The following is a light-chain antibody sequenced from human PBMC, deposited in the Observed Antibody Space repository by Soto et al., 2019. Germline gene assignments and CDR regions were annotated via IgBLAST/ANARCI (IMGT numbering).Light chain of an antibody. V-gene: IGKV3D-15*01. CDR2: GAY. CDR3: QQYQIWPTWT. CDR1: QSVSSN. Sequence: ELVMTQSPATLSVYPGARDTLSCRPSQSVSSNLAWYQRTPGQAPRLLIYGAYTRATGIPVRISGSGSGTEFTLTISSLQSEDLAVYDCQQYQIWPTWTFGQGDKVDIK. J-gene: IGKJ1*01.